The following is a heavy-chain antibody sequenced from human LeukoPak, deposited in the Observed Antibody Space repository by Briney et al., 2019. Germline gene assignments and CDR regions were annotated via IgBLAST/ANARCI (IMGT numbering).Heavy chain of an antibody. CDR3: AREVIGYKPEFDY. J-gene: IGHJ4*02. D-gene: IGHD1-14*01. CDR1: GFTFSSYW. Sequence: GGSLRLSCAASGFTFSSYWMHWVRQAPGKGLVWVSRIRTDGTITTYADSVKGRFSISRDNAKNTLYLQVNSLRVEDTAVYYCAREVIGYKPEFDYWGQGTLVTVSS. CDR2: IRTDGTIT. V-gene: IGHV3-74*03.